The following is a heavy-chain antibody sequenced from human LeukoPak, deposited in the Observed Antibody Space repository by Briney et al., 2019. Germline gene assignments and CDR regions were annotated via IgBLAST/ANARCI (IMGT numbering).Heavy chain of an antibody. D-gene: IGHD2-2*01. CDR1: GFTFSSYG. CDR3: AKLYCSSTSGLNY. J-gene: IGHJ4*02. Sequence: GGSLRLSCAASGFTFSSYGMHWVRQAPGKGLEWVAVISYDGSNKYYADSVKGRFTISRDNSKNTLYLQMNSLRAEDTAVYYCAKLYCSSTSGLNYWGQGTLVTVSS. CDR2: ISYDGSNK. V-gene: IGHV3-30*18.